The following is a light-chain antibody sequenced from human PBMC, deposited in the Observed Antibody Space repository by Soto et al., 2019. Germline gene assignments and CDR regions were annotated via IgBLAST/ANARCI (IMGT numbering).Light chain of an antibody. CDR3: QQLYTLPFT. CDR1: QGIRNA. J-gene: IGKJ5*01. V-gene: IGKV1-17*01. Sequence: DIQMTQSPSSLSASVGDRVTITCRASQGIRNALGWYQQKPGIAPKRLIYTASSLQSGVPSRFSGSGSGTEFTLTISGLLPEDFAAYHCQQLYTLPFTFGHGTRLEIK. CDR2: TAS.